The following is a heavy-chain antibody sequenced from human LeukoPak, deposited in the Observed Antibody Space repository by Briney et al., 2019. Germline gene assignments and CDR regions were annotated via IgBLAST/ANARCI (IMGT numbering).Heavy chain of an antibody. CDR1: GFTFSSYA. J-gene: IGHJ4*02. CDR3: AKDPLSSSWFTGYFDY. D-gene: IGHD6-13*01. CDR2: ISGSGGST. Sequence: QTGGSLRLSCAASGFTFSSYAMSWVRQAPGKGLEWVSAISGSGGSTYYADSVKGRFTISRDNSKNTLYLQMNSLRAEDTAVYYCAKDPLSSSWFTGYFDYWGQGTLVTVSS. V-gene: IGHV3-23*01.